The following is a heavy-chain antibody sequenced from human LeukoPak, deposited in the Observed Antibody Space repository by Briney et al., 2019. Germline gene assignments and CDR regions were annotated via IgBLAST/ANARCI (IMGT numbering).Heavy chain of an antibody. V-gene: IGHV3-9*01. CDR3: ARGPGFWKNYLDSLFGS. D-gene: IGHD3-3*01. J-gene: IGHJ4*02. CDR1: GFTFSSYA. CDR2: IDWKGGDI. Sequence: GGSLRLSCAASGFTFSSYAMHWVRQAPGKGLEWVAHIDWKGGDIGYADSVKGRFNISRDNAKNSLYLEMDSLRPDDTALYFCARGPGFWKNYLDSLFGSWGQGTLVIVS.